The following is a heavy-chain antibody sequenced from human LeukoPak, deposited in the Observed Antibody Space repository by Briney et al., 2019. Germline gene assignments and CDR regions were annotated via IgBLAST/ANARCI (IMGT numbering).Heavy chain of an antibody. CDR3: ARALDSLGGLSLPDY. CDR2: IHPTTGNP. Sequence: GASVKVSCKASGGTFSSYAISWVRQAPGQGLEFMGWIHPTTGNPAYAQGFSGRFVFSLDTSVTTTYLQINDLKAEDTAVYFCARALDSLGGLSLPDYWGQGTLVTVSS. V-gene: IGHV7-4-1*02. J-gene: IGHJ4*02. CDR1: GGTFSSYA. D-gene: IGHD3-16*02.